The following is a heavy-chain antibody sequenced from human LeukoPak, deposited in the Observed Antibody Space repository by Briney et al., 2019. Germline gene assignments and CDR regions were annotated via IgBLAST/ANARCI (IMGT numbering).Heavy chain of an antibody. D-gene: IGHD3-9*01. V-gene: IGHV4-30-2*01. CDR1: GGSISSGGYS. CDR2: IYHSGST. CDR3: ARGKVYFARDPDAFDI. Sequence: SETLSLTCAVSGGSISSGGYSWSWIRQPPGKGLEWIGYIYHSGSTYYNPSLKSRVTISVDRSKNQFSLKLSSVTAADTAVYYCARGKVYFARDPDAFDIWGQGTMVTVSS. J-gene: IGHJ3*02.